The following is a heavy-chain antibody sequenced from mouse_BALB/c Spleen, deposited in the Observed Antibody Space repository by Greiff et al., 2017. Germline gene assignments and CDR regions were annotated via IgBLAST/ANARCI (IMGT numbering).Heavy chain of an antibody. J-gene: IGHJ2*01. Sequence: VQLKESGPGLVKPSQSLSLTCTVTGYSITSDYAWNWIRQFPGNKLEWMGYISYSGSTSYNPSLKSRISITRDTSKNQFFLQLNSVTTEDTATYYCARRGYGSPDYWGQGTTLTVSS. CDR1: GYSITSDYA. CDR2: ISYSGST. D-gene: IGHD1-1*01. V-gene: IGHV3-2*02. CDR3: ARRGYGSPDY.